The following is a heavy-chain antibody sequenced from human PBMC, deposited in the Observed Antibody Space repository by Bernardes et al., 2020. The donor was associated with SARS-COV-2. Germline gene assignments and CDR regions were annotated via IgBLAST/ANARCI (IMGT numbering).Heavy chain of an antibody. V-gene: IGHV3-23*01. J-gene: IGHJ4*02. CDR2: VSGSEGYT. Sequence: GSLRLSCAVSGITITAYVMSWVRQAPGKGLEWVSSVSGSEGYTYYADSVKGRFTIFRDISENTVFLQMNTLRADDTAIYYCGPFDYWGQGTPVTVSS. CDR3: GPFDY. CDR1: GITITAYV.